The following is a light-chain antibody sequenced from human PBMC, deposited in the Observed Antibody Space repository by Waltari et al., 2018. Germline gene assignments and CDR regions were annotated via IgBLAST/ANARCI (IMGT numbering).Light chain of an antibody. CDR1: SSNFGAGSA. V-gene: IGLV1-40*01. J-gene: IGLJ3*02. CDR2: GNT. Sequence: QSVLTQPPSMSGAPGQKVTIPCTGGSSNFGAGSAVHWYQQFPGTAPKLLIFGNTNRPAGVPGRFSGSRSGTSASLAIAGLQSEDEAVYYCQSFDSSLSASVFGGGTKLTVL. CDR3: QSFDSSLSASV.